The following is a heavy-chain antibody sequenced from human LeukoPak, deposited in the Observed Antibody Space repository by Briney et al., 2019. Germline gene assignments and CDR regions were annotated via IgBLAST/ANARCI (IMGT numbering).Heavy chain of an antibody. D-gene: IGHD2-21*02. J-gene: IGHJ4*02. CDR2: IIPILGIA. Sequence: SVKLSCKASGGTLSSYAISWVRQAPGQGLEWMGRIIPILGIANYAKTFQGRVTITADKSTSTAYMELSSLRSEATTVYYCAGPYCCCDWRSGLDCWGQGTMVTVSS. V-gene: IGHV1-69*04. CDR1: GGTLSSYA. CDR3: AGPYCCCDWRSGLDC.